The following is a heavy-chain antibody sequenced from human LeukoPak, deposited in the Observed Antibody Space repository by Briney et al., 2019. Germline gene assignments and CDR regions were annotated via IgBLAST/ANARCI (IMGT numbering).Heavy chain of an antibody. CDR2: IYYSGST. CDR3: ARGGMYYDYVWGSYPTRRFDP. Sequence: PSETLSLTCTVSGGSISSSSYYWGWIRQPPGKGLEWIGSIYYSGSTYYNPSLKSRVTISVDTSKNQFSLKLSSVTAADTAVYYCARGGMYYDYVWGSYPTRRFDPWGQGTLVTVSS. V-gene: IGHV4-39*01. CDR1: GGSISSSSYY. J-gene: IGHJ5*02. D-gene: IGHD3-16*01.